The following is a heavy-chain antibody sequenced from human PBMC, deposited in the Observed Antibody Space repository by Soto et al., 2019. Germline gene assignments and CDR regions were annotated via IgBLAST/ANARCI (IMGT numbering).Heavy chain of an antibody. V-gene: IGHV1-8*02. J-gene: IGHJ5*02. CDR1: GYTFTSYD. CDR3: AGEHSSSWRFCS. CDR2: MNPNSGNT. D-gene: IGHD6-13*01. Sequence: QVQLVQSGAEVKKPGASVKVSCKASGYTFTSYDINWVRQATGQGLEWMGWMNPNSGNTDYAQKFQGRVTMTRNTTSSTANMERSSIRSEATAEYYSAGEHSSSWRFCSWGQGTLGTVSS.